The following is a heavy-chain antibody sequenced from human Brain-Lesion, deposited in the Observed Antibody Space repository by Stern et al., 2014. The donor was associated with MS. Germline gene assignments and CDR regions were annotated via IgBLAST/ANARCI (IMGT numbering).Heavy chain of an antibody. Sequence: VQLVESGAEVKKPGASVKVSCQASGYTFSSYDITWVRQASGHGLEWMGWMNPYSGNTGDAQKFKGRVPKTSGPPQSQVYMELTSLTSDDTAVYFLSGAVRNQLLSEYWGQGTLVTVSS. J-gene: IGHJ4*02. CDR2: MNPYSGNT. D-gene: IGHD2-2*01. CDR3: SGAVRNQLLSEY. CDR1: GYTFSSYD. V-gene: IGHV1-8*01.